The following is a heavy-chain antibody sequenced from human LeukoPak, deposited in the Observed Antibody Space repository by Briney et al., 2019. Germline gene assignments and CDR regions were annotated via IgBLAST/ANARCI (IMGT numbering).Heavy chain of an antibody. J-gene: IGHJ4*02. Sequence: SETLSLTCTVSGGSISSSSYYWGWIRQPPGKGLEWIGSIYYSGSTYYNPSLKSRVTMSVDTSKNQFSLKLSSVTAADTAVYYCASSTQSYGELYGFDYWGQGTLVTVSS. CDR3: ASSTQSYGELYGFDY. CDR2: IYYSGST. D-gene: IGHD1-26*01. V-gene: IGHV4-39*07. CDR1: GGSISSSSYY.